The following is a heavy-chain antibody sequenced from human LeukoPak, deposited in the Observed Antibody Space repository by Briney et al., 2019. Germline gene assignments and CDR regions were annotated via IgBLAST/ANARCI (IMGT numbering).Heavy chain of an antibody. Sequence: GGSLRLSCAASGFTFSSYAMTWVRQAPGKGLEWVSAISGSGNSTYYADSVKGRFTISRDNSKNTLYLQINSLRAEDTAVYYCAKVQTPYCSSTSCYNFDYWGQGTLATVSS. V-gene: IGHV3-23*01. CDR1: GFTFSSYA. D-gene: IGHD2-2*02. J-gene: IGHJ4*02. CDR2: ISGSGNST. CDR3: AKVQTPYCSSTSCYNFDY.